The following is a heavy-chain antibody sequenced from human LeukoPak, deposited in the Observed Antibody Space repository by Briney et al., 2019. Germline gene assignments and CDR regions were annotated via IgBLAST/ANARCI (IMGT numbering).Heavy chain of an antibody. CDR2: IHSGGRT. J-gene: IGHJ3*02. V-gene: IGHV3-23*01. CDR1: GITFDRYA. Sequence: GGSLRLSCAASGITFDRYAMTWVRQSPEKGLEWLCSIHSGGRTYYAESVKGRFTISRDNSKNTLFLQMNNLRADDSALYYCSGDPNGDYVGAFDMWGPGTMVTVSS. CDR3: SGDPNGDYVGAFDM. D-gene: IGHD4-17*01.